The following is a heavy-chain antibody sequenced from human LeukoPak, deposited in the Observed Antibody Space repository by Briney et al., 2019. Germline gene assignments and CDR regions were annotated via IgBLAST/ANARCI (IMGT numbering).Heavy chain of an antibody. J-gene: IGHJ4*02. CDR1: GFPFSSYE. D-gene: IGHD1-26*01. Sequence: GGSLRLSCAASGFPFSSYEMNWVRQAPGKGLEWVSYISGSGTTIHYADSVKGRFTISRDNAKNSLYLQMNSLRAEDTAVYFCARDGWDLPYFDYWGQGTPVTVSS. CDR2: ISGSGTTI. V-gene: IGHV3-48*03. CDR3: ARDGWDLPYFDY.